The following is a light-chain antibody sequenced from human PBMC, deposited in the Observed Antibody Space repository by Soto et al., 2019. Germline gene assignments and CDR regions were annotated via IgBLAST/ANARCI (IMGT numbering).Light chain of an antibody. CDR3: QQYNNWPPWT. CDR1: QRVSSS. CDR2: GAS. J-gene: IGKJ1*01. Sequence: EVVMTQSQATLSVSPWERATLSCRASQRVSSSLVWYQQKPGQAPRLLIYGASTRATDIPARFSASGSWTEFTLTIISLLSEDFAVYYCQQYNNWPPWTFGQGTKVDI. V-gene: IGKV3-15*01.